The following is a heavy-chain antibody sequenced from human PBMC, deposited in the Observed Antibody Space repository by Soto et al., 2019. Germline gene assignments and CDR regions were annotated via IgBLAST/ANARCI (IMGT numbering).Heavy chain of an antibody. J-gene: IGHJ4*02. CDR2: ISAYSGNT. D-gene: IGHD6-13*01. CDR3: ARGVRIGHYSSSWYFDY. Sequence: ASVKVSCKASGYSFTNYPIAWVRRAPGQGLEWMGWISAYSGNTGYAQKFQGRVTMTRNTSISTAYMELSSLRSEDTAVYYCARGVRIGHYSSSWYFDYWGQGTLVTVSS. CDR1: GYSFTNYP. V-gene: IGHV1-8*02.